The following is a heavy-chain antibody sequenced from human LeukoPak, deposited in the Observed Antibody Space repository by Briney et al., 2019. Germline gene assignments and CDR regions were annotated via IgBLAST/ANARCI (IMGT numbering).Heavy chain of an antibody. CDR1: GFTFSSYG. V-gene: IGHV3-33*01. CDR2: IWYDGSNK. J-gene: IGHJ4*01. D-gene: IGHD1-7*01. CDR3: ARDHWNSLYYFDY. Sequence: TGRSLRLSCAASGFTFSSYGMHWVRQAPGEGLEWVAVIWYDGSNKYYADSVKGRFTISRDNSKNTLYLQMNSLRAEDTAVYYCARDHWNSLYYFDYWGQGTLVTVSS.